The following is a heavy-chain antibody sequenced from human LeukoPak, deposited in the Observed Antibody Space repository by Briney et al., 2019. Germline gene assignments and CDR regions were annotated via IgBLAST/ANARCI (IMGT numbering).Heavy chain of an antibody. J-gene: IGHJ4*02. CDR2: IYYSGST. D-gene: IGHD1-26*01. Sequence: SETLSLTCTVSGGSISSYYWSWIRQPPGKGLEWIGYIYYSGSTNYNPSLKSRVTISVDTSKNQFSLKLSSVTAADTAVFYCARLSNTGSFDFDYWGQGTLVTVSS. CDR1: GGSISSYY. V-gene: IGHV4-59*08. CDR3: ARLSNTGSFDFDY.